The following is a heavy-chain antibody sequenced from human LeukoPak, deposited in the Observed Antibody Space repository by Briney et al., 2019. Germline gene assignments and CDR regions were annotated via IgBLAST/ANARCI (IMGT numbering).Heavy chain of an antibody. D-gene: IGHD2-21*01. V-gene: IGHV4-59*08. J-gene: IGHJ4*02. Sequence: SETLPLTCTVSGVSSSSSYWSWIRQPPGKGLEWIGYIFYTGDSNHNPSLKSRVSISLDTSKDQISLKLSSVTAADTAVYYCARHRFASPLDSWGQGTLVAVSS. CDR3: ARHRFASPLDS. CDR2: IFYTGDS. CDR1: GVSSSSSY.